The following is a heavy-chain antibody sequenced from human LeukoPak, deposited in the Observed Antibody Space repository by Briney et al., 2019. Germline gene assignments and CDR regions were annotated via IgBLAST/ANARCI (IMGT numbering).Heavy chain of an antibody. CDR2: ISYDGSNK. V-gene: IGHV3-30*18. J-gene: IGHJ5*02. Sequence: SGGSLRLSCAASGFMFCSYGMHWVRQAPGKGLEWVAVISYDGSNKSYADSVKGRFTISRDKSKNTLDLQMNILRAEDTAVYYCAKDGSRTAAGGFDPWGQGTLVTVSS. CDR1: GFMFCSYG. D-gene: IGHD6-13*01. CDR3: AKDGSRTAAGGFDP.